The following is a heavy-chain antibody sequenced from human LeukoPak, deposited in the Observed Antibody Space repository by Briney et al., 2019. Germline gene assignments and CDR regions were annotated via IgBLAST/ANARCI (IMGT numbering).Heavy chain of an antibody. J-gene: IGHJ6*03. CDR2: INPNSGDT. CDR1: GYTFTGYY. V-gene: IGHV1-2*02. Sequence: ASVKVSCKASGYTFTGYYMHWVRQAPGQGLEWMGWINPNSGDTNYAQKFQGRVSMTRDTSISTAYMELSRLRSDDTAVYYCARANDFGDYRRYYYYMDVWGKGTTVTISS. CDR3: ARANDFGDYRRYYYYMDV. D-gene: IGHD4-17*01.